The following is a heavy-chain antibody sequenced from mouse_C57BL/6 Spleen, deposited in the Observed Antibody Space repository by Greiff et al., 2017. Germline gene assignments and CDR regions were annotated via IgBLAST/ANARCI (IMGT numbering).Heavy chain of an antibody. CDR3: ARQHQDCAIDG. Sequence: EVHLVESGRDLVKPGGSLKLSCAASGFTFSSYGMSWVRQTPDKRLEWVATISSGGSYTNYPDSVKGRSTMSGDNATNTVYLEMRSLTSEDTAVYYCARQHQDCAIDGWGTGTTVTVSS. CDR2: ISSGGSYT. CDR1: GFTFSSYG. D-gene: IGHD3-2*02. J-gene: IGHJ1*03. V-gene: IGHV5-6*01.